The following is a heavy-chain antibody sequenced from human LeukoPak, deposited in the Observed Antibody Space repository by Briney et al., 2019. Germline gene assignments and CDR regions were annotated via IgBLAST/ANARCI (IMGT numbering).Heavy chain of an antibody. CDR1: GGAIRREGKD. V-gene: IGHV4-31*11. Sequence: SQTLSLTRAVSGGAIRREGKDGIWIRQHPGKGLEWIGYIYYSGNTYYNPSLKSRVTISIDTSKNQFSLKLSSVTAAKKAEDYCAKDTLYCCTTYGPGRHAFDIWVQGTMVIVSS. CDR3: AKDTLYCCTTYGPGRHAFDI. CDR2: IYYSGNT. J-gene: IGHJ3*02. D-gene: IGHD2-8*01.